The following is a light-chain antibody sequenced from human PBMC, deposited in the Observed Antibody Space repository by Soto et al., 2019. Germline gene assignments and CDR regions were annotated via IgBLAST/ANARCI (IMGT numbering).Light chain of an antibody. CDR2: DVS. Sequence: QSALTQPASVSGSPGQSITISCTGTSSDVGGYDSVSWYQQHPGKAPKLMIYDVSNRPSGVSNRFSGSKSGNTASLTISGRQAEDEADYYCNSYTSSSTLDVVFGGGTKLTVL. CDR3: NSYTSSSTLDVV. V-gene: IGLV2-14*01. J-gene: IGLJ2*01. CDR1: SSDVGGYDS.